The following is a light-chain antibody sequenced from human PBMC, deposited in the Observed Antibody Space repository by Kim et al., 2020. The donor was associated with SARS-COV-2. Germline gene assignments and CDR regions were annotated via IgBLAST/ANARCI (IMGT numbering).Light chain of an antibody. Sequence: RQRVTISCSGNSSNIGNNAVNWYQQFPGKAPKLLIYYNDLLSSGVSDRFSGSKSVTSASLAISGLQSEDEADYYCETWDDSVNGWVFGGGTQLTVL. CDR1: SSNIGNNA. CDR2: YND. V-gene: IGLV1-36*01. J-gene: IGLJ3*02. CDR3: ETWDDSVNGWV.